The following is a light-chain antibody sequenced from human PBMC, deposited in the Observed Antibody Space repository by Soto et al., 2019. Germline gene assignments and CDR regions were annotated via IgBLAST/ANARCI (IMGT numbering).Light chain of an antibody. V-gene: IGKV3-20*01. J-gene: IGKJ5*01. Sequence: EIVLTQSPGTLSLSPGERATLSCRASQSVSSSDLAWYQQKPGQAPRLLIYGASSRATGIPDRFSGSGSGTDFTLTINRLEPEDFAMYYCQQYGSSPNTFGQGTRLEIK. CDR3: QQYGSSPNT. CDR2: GAS. CDR1: QSVSSSD.